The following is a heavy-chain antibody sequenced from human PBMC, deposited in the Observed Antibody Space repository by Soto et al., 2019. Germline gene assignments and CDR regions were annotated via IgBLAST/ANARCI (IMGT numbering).Heavy chain of an antibody. J-gene: IGHJ4*02. CDR2: ISAYNGNT. CDR3: ARDSFRGGYVYPYYFDY. CDR1: GYTFTSYG. D-gene: IGHD5-12*01. V-gene: IGHV1-18*01. Sequence: QVQLVQSGAEVKKPGASVKVSCKASGYTFTSYGISWVRQAPGQGLEWMGWISAYNGNTNYAQKLQGRVTMTTDTSTRTAYMELRSLRSDDTAVYYCARDSFRGGYVYPYYFDYCGQGTLVTVSS.